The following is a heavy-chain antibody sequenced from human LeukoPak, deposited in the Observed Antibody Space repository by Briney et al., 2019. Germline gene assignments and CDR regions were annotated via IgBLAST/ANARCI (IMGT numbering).Heavy chain of an antibody. CDR2: IKQDGSER. J-gene: IGHJ4*02. CDR3: ATPVTGNLYYFDY. Sequence: GGSLRLSCAASGFSFSTHWMIWVRQAPGKGLEWVANIKQDGSERYYVDSVKGRFTISRDNAKNSLYLQMNSLRAEDTAVYYCATPVTGNLYYFDYWGQETLVTVSS. V-gene: IGHV3-7*01. D-gene: IGHD3-9*01. CDR1: GFSFSTHW.